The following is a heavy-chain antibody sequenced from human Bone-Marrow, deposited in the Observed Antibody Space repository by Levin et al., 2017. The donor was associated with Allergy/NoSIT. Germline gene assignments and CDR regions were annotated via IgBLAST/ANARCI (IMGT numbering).Heavy chain of an antibody. J-gene: IGHJ4*02. D-gene: IGHD6-13*01. CDR2: INHSGST. CDR1: GGSFSGYY. CDR3: ARGIAAAGFDY. Sequence: SETLSLTCAVYGGSFSGYYWSWIRQPPGKGLEWIGEINHSGSTNYNPSLKSRVTISVDTSKNQFSLKLSSVTAADTAVYYCARGIAAAGFDYWGQGTLVTVSS. V-gene: IGHV4-34*01.